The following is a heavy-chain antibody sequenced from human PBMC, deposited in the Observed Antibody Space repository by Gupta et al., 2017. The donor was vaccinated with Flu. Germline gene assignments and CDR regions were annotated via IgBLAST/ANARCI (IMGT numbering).Heavy chain of an antibody. J-gene: IGHJ3*02. CDR3: AKKQGLVYGAFDI. V-gene: IGHV3-23*01. CDR1: GFTFSSYA. CDR2: ISGSGGST. Sequence: EVQLLGSGGGLVQPGGSLRLSCAASGFTFSSYAMSWVSQAPGKGLEWVSDISGSGGSTYDADAVKGRFTISRDNAKNTMYLQMQRLREEDTAVYYCAKKQGLVYGAFDIRGQGRMVNVSS. D-gene: IGHD6-19*01.